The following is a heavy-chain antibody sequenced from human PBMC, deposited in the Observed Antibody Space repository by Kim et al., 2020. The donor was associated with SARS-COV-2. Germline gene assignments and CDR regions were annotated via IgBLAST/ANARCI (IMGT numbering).Heavy chain of an antibody. V-gene: IGHV3-30-3*01. D-gene: IGHD3-22*01. CDR2: ISYDGSNK. CDR1: GFTFSSYD. CDR3: AAMMADYYYGMDV. J-gene: IGHJ6*02. Sequence: GGSLRLSCAASGFTFSSYDMHWVRQAPGKGLDWVAMISYDGSNKNYADSVKGRFTISRDNARKTQYLQMDSLRGEDTAVYYCAAMMADYYYGMDVWGQGTTVDVSS.